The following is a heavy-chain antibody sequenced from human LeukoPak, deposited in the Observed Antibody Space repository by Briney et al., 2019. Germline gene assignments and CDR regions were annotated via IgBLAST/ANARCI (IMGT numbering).Heavy chain of an antibody. CDR1: GYSFTSYW. Sequence: GESLKISCKGSGYSFTSYWIGWVRQMPGKGLEWMGIIYPCYSYTRYSPSFQGQVTISPDKSISTAYLQWSSLKASDTAMYYCATMYYDILTALGSWFDPWGQGTLVTVSS. CDR3: ATMYYDILTALGSWFDP. V-gene: IGHV5-51*01. J-gene: IGHJ5*02. D-gene: IGHD3-9*01. CDR2: IYPCYSYT.